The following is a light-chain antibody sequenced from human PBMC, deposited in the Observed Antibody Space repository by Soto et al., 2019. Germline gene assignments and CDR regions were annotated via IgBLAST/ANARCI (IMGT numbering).Light chain of an antibody. CDR3: CSYAGNNYG. J-gene: IGLJ1*01. CDR1: RRDVGNYNL. CDR2: EGN. Sequence: QSVLNQPASVSGSLGQSITISCTGTRRDVGNYNLVSWYQQHPGKAPRLIIYEGNKRPSGVSNRFSESKSGNTASLTISGLQPDDAADYYCCSYAGNNYGFGSGTKVHRP. V-gene: IGLV2-23*01.